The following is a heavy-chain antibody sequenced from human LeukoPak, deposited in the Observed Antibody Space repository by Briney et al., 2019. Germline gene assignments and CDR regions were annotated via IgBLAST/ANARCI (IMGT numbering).Heavy chain of an antibody. CDR2: ISYGGSNK. Sequence: GGSLRLSCAASGFTFSSYGMHWVRQAPGKGLEWVAVISYGGSNKYYADSVKGRFTISRDNSKNTLYLQMNSLRAEDTAVYYCAKVKDGYNFRPIRYYYYGMDVWGQGTTVTVSS. D-gene: IGHD5-24*01. J-gene: IGHJ6*02. CDR1: GFTFSSYG. V-gene: IGHV3-30*18. CDR3: AKVKDGYNFRPIRYYYYGMDV.